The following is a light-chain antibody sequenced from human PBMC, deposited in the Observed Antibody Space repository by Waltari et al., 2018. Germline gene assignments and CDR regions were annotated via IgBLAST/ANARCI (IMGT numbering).Light chain of an antibody. J-gene: IGLJ6*01. CDR2: DVS. CDR1: SSDVGGYNY. CDR3: SSYTSSSTLDV. Sequence: QSALTQPASVSGSPGQSITISCTGTSSDVGGYNYVSWYQQHPGKAPKLMIYDVSNRPSGVSNRFSGSKSGNPASRTISGLQAEYEADYYCSSYTSSSTLDVFGSGTKVTVL. V-gene: IGLV2-14*03.